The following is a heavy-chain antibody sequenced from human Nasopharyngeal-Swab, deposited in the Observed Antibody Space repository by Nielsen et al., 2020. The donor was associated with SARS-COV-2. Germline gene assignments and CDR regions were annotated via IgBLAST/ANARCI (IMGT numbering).Heavy chain of an antibody. Sequence: VKVSCKASGGTFSSYAISWVRQAPGQGLEWMGGIIPIFGTANYAQKFQGRVTITADESTSTAYMELSSLRSEDTAVYYCAGSRYDFWSGYRNPNAFDIWGQGTMVTVSS. V-gene: IGHV1-69*13. CDR3: AGSRYDFWSGYRNPNAFDI. CDR2: IIPIFGTA. CDR1: GGTFSSYA. J-gene: IGHJ3*02. D-gene: IGHD3-3*01.